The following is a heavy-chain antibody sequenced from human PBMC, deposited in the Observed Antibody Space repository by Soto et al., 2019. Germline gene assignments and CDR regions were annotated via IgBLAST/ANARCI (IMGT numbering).Heavy chain of an antibody. V-gene: IGHV3-48*02. Sequence: EVQVVESGGGLVQPGGSLRLSCAASGFTFSSYSMNWVRQAPGKGLEWVSFISSSSSTIYYADSVKGRFTISRDNAKNSLYLQMNGLRDEDTAVYFCARDLGLAGYFDYWGRGTLVTVSS. D-gene: IGHD6-19*01. CDR3: ARDLGLAGYFDY. CDR2: ISSSSSTI. CDR1: GFTFSSYS. J-gene: IGHJ4*02.